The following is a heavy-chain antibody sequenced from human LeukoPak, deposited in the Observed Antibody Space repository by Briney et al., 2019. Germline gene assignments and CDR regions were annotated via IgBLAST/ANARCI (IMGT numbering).Heavy chain of an antibody. CDR1: GYTFTGYY. D-gene: IGHD3-3*01. Sequence: ASVKVSCKASGYTFTGYYMHWVRQAPGQGLGWMGWINPNSGGTNYAQKFQGRVTMTRDTSISTAYMELSRLRSDDTAVYYCARTPPEYYDFWSGYQYYFDYWGQGTLVTVSS. V-gene: IGHV1-2*02. CDR2: INPNSGGT. CDR3: ARTPPEYYDFWSGYQYYFDY. J-gene: IGHJ4*02.